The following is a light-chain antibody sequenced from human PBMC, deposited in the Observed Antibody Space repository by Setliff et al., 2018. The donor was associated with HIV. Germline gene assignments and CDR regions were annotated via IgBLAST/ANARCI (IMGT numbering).Light chain of an antibody. Sequence: QSVLAQPPSVSGAPGQTVTISCTGTSSNIGAGFDVHWYQDLPGRAPKLLIYENDNRPAGVPARFSGSKSGSSASLAITGLQAEDEADYYCQSYDNSLSGLAVFGTGTKVTVL. J-gene: IGLJ1*01. CDR3: QSYDNSLSGLAV. CDR2: END. CDR1: SSNIGAGFD. V-gene: IGLV1-40*01.